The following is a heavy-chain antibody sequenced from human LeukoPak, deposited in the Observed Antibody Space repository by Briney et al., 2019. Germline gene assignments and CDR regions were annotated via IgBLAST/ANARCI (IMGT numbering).Heavy chain of an antibody. V-gene: IGHV4-4*07. CDR2: VYASGST. D-gene: IGHD6-6*01. Sequence: PSETLSLTCAVAGDSITAYYWNWIRQPAGKGREWIGRVYASGSTDYNPSLKSRVTMSVDTSKNHFSLRLSSVTAADTAVYYCARESPSSISGASDIWGQGTVVTVSS. CDR3: ARESPSSISGASDI. J-gene: IGHJ3*02. CDR1: GDSITAYY.